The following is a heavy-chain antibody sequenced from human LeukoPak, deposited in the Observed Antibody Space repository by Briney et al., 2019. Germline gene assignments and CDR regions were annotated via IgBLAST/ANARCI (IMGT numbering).Heavy chain of an antibody. V-gene: IGHV3-72*01. J-gene: IGHJ4*02. Sequence: PGGSLRLSCAASGFTFSDHYMDWVRQAPGKGLQWVARIRNRARSYTTQYAPSVRDRFTISRDDTENSLFLQMNSLRAEDTAVYYCARVYDGSGYVHFDFLNWGQGTLVTVSS. CDR1: GFTFSDHY. D-gene: IGHD3-22*01. CDR3: ARVYDGSGYVHFDFLN. CDR2: IRNRARSYTT.